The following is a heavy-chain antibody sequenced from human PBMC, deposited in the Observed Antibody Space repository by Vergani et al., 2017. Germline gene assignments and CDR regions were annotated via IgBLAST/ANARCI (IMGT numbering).Heavy chain of an antibody. V-gene: IGHV3-13*01. Sequence: EVQLVESGGGLVQPGGSLRLSCAASGFTFSSYDMHWVRQATGKGLEWVSAIGTAGDTYYPGSVKSRFTSSRENATNSWYLQMNSLRAGDTAVYYCARGEARKYDFWSGQGKHNEKSAFDIWGQGTMVTVSS. CDR2: IGTAGDT. J-gene: IGHJ3*02. CDR3: ARGEARKYDFWSGQGKHNEKSAFDI. CDR1: GFTFSSYD. D-gene: IGHD3-3*01.